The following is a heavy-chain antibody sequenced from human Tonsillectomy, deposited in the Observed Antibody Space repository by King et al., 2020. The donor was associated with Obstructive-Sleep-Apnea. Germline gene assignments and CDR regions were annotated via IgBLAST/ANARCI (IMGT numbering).Heavy chain of an antibody. CDR3: AREGDIVVVPAANMDV. D-gene: IGHD2-2*01. J-gene: IGHJ6*02. V-gene: IGHV4-39*07. CDR2: IYYSGST. CDR1: GGSISSSSYY. Sequence: QLQESGPGLVKPSETLSLTCTVSGGSISSSSYYWGCIRQPPGKALEWIGSIYYSGSTYYNPSLKSRVTISVDTSKNQFSLKLSSVTAADTAVYYCAREGDIVVVPAANMDVWGQGTTVTVSS.